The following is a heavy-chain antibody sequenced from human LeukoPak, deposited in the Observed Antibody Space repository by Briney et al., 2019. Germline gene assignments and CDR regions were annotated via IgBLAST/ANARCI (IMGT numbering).Heavy chain of an antibody. V-gene: IGHV3-30*18. J-gene: IGHJ3*02. CDR3: AKLYRGRSNDAFDI. D-gene: IGHD1-14*01. CDR2: ISYDGSNK. CDR1: GFTFSSYG. Sequence: HPGGSLRLSCAASGFTFSSYGMHWVRQAPGKGLEGVAVISYDGSNKYYADSVKGRFTISRDNSKNTLYLQMNSLRAEDTAVYYCAKLYRGRSNDAFDIWGQGTMVTVSS.